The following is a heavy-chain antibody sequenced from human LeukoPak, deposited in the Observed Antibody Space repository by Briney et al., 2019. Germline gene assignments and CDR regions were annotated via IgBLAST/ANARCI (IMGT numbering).Heavy chain of an antibody. CDR3: ASLRRFDY. CDR2: ISYDGSNK. CDR1: GFTFSSYA. J-gene: IGHJ4*02. Sequence: GGSLRLSCAASGFTFSSYAMHWVRQAPGKGLEWVAVISYDGSNKYYADSVKGRFTISRDNSKNTLYLQMNSLRAEDTAVYYCASLRRFDYWGQGTLVTVSS. V-gene: IGHV3-30*04. D-gene: IGHD5/OR15-5a*01.